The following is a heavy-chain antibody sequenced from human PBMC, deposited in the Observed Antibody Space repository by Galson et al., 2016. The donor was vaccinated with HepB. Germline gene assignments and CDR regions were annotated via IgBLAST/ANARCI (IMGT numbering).Heavy chain of an antibody. CDR2: ISGSGGST. V-gene: IGHV3-23*01. J-gene: IGHJ4*02. Sequence: SLRLSCAASGFTLSGYIMNWVRQAPGKGLEWVSGISGSGGSTYYADSVKGRFTISRDNSKNTLYLYMNNLTAGDTAIYYCGKHGGFDYWGQGTLVTVSS. CDR3: GKHGGFDY. CDR1: GFTLSGYI. D-gene: IGHD3-16*01.